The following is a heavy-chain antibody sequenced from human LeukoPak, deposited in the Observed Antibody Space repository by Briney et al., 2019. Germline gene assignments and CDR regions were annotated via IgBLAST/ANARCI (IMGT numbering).Heavy chain of an antibody. J-gene: IGHJ5*02. CDR3: AREDYDILTGYYRFDP. D-gene: IGHD3-9*01. CDR2: ISSSSSTI. CDR1: GFTFSSYS. Sequence: GGSLRLSCAASGFTFSSYSMNWVRQAPGKGLEWVSYISSSSSTIYYADSVKGRFTISRDNAKNSLYLQMNSLRAEDTAVYYCAREDYDILTGYYRFDPWGQGTLVTVSS. V-gene: IGHV3-48*04.